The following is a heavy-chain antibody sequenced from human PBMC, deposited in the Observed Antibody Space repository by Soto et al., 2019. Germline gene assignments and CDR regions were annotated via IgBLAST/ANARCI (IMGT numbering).Heavy chain of an antibody. CDR2: IYPGDSDT. Sequence: PGESLKISCKGSGYSFTSYWIGWVRQMPGKGLEWMGIIYPGDSDTRYSPSFQGQVTISADKSISTAYLQRSNLKASDTAMYYCASQALGYCSGGSCYSPYFQHWGQGTLVTVS. V-gene: IGHV5-51*01. J-gene: IGHJ1*01. CDR1: GYSFTSYW. D-gene: IGHD2-15*01. CDR3: ASQALGYCSGGSCYSPYFQH.